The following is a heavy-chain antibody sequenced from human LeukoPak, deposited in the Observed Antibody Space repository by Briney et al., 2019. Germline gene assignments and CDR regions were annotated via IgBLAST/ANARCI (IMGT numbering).Heavy chain of an antibody. V-gene: IGHV3-30-3*01. CDR2: ISYDGSNK. Sequence: PGRSLRLSCAASGFTFSSYAMHWVRQAPGKGLEGVAVISYDGSNKYYADSVKGRFTISRDNSKNTLYLQMNSLRAEDTAVYYCARDWERDYYDSSGYLDYWGQGTLVTVSS. J-gene: IGHJ4*02. CDR3: ARDWERDYYDSSGYLDY. D-gene: IGHD3-22*01. CDR1: GFTFSSYA.